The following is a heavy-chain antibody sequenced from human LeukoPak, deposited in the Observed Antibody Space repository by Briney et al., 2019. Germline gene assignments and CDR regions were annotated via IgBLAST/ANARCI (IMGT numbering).Heavy chain of an antibody. Sequence: PSETLPLTCTVSGGSISSYYWNWIRQPPGMGLEWIGYIYYSGSTNYNPSLKSRVTTLVDTSKNQFSLRLSSVTAADTAVYYCAREYSSSSGRRAFDFWGQGTMVTVSS. V-gene: IGHV4-59*08. CDR3: AREYSSSSGRRAFDF. D-gene: IGHD6-6*01. J-gene: IGHJ3*01. CDR2: IYYSGST. CDR1: GGSISSYY.